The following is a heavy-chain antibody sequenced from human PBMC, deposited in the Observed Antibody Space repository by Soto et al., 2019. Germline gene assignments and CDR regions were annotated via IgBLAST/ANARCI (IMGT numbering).Heavy chain of an antibody. J-gene: IGHJ4*02. D-gene: IGHD5-18*01. V-gene: IGHV3-23*01. CDR1: GFSFENFA. CDR3: AKGGQLWFNDY. Sequence: GGSLRLSCVCSGFSFENFAMRWVRQAPGKGLEWVSSISASSSNTYYADSVKGRFTISRDNSKNTLYLQMNSLRAEDTAVYYCAKGGQLWFNDYWGQGTLVTVSS. CDR2: ISASSSNT.